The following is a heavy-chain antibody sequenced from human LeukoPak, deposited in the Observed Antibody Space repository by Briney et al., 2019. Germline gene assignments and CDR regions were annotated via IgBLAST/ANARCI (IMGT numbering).Heavy chain of an antibody. D-gene: IGHD4-17*01. Sequence: GGSLRLSCAASGFTFSNARMSWVRQAPGKGLEWVGCIKSKTDGGTTDYAEPVKGRFPISRDDSKNTLYLQMNSLKTEDTAVYYCTTRRYGDYPYYFDYWGQGTLVTVSS. V-gene: IGHV3-15*01. J-gene: IGHJ4*02. CDR1: GFTFSNAR. CDR2: IKSKTDGGTT. CDR3: TTRRYGDYPYYFDY.